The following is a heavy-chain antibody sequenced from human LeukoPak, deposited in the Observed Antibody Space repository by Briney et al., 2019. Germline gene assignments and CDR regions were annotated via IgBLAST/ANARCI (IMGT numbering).Heavy chain of an antibody. CDR1: GFTFSSYG. CDR3: AKGGEGGSHRYFEY. CDR2: ILYDGSHE. D-gene: IGHD1-26*01. V-gene: IGHV3-30*02. Sequence: GGSLRLSCAASGFTFSSYGMHWVRQAPGKGLVWVTFILYDGSHEYYADSVKGRFTSSRDNSKNTLYLQMNSLRPEDTAVYYWAKGGEGGSHRYFEYWGQGTLVTVSS. J-gene: IGHJ4*02.